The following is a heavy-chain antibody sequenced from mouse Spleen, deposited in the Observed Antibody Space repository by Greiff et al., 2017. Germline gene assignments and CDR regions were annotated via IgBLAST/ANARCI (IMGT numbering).Heavy chain of an antibody. CDR2: INPNNGGT. CDR3: ARRGRGYAMDY. J-gene: IGHJ4*01. CDR1: GYTFTDYN. V-gene: IGHV1-18*01. Sequence: EVMLVESGPELVKPGASVKIPCKASGYTFTDYNMDWVKQSHGKSLEWIGDINPNNGGTSYNQKFKGKATLTVDKSSSTAYMELRSLTSEDSAVYYCARRGRGYAMDYWGQGTSVTVSS. D-gene: IGHD3-3*01.